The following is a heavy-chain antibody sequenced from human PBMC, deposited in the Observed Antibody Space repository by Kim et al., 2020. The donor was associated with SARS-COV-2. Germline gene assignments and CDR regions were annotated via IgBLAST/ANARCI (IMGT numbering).Heavy chain of an antibody. J-gene: IGHJ4*02. Sequence: SVKVSCKASGGTFSSYAISWVRQAPGQGLEWMGGIIPIFGTANYAQKFQGRVTITADESTSTAYMELSSLRSEDTAVYYCARDWAGIVVVPAPAYFDYWGQGTLVTVSS. CDR3: ARDWAGIVVVPAPAYFDY. V-gene: IGHV1-69*13. D-gene: IGHD2-2*01. CDR1: GGTFSSYA. CDR2: IIPIFGTA.